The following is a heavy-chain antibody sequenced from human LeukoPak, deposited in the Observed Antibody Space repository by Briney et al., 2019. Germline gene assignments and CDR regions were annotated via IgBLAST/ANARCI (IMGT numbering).Heavy chain of an antibody. CDR2: MNPNSGNT. J-gene: IGHJ4*02. Sequence: ASVKVSRKASGYTFTSYDINWVRQATGQGLEWMGWMNPNSGNTGYAQKFQGRVTMTRYTSISTAYMELSSLRSEDTAVYYCARTGVGYCTNGVCYEVDYWGQGTLVTVSS. CDR3: ARTGVGYCTNGVCYEVDY. CDR1: GYTFTSYD. V-gene: IGHV1-8*01. D-gene: IGHD2-8*01.